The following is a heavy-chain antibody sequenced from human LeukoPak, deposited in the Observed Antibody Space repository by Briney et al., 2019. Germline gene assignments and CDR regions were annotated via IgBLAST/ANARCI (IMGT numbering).Heavy chain of an antibody. CDR2: IYHSGST. Sequence: SETLSLTCPVSGYSISSGYYWGWIRQPPGKGLEWIGSIYHSGSTYYNPSLKSRVTIAVGTSKNQFSLKLRSVTAAHTAVYYCAREEDGYNYYFDYWGQGTLVTVSS. CDR3: AREEDGYNYYFDY. CDR1: GYSISSGYY. V-gene: IGHV4-38-2*02. D-gene: IGHD5-24*01. J-gene: IGHJ4*02.